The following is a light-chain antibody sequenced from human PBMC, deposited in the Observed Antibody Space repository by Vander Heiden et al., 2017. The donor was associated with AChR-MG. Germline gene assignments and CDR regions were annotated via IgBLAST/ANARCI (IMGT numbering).Light chain of an antibody. Sequence: DIVMTQSPDSLAVSLGERATINCKSSQSLFYSSNNKNYLAWYKQKPGQPPKLLIYWASTRESGVANRIGGSGSGTDFTLTSSGLQAEDVAVYYCQQYYSTPPTFGGGAKVEIK. CDR3: QQYYSTPPT. J-gene: IGKJ4*01. V-gene: IGKV4-1*01. CDR1: QSLFYSSNNKNY. CDR2: WAS.